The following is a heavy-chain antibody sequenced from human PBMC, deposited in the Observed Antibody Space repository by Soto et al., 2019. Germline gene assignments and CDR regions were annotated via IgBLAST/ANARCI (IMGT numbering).Heavy chain of an antibody. V-gene: IGHV3-30*18. CDR1: GFTFSSYG. CDR3: AKGDPYYYDSSGYPGAEYFQH. J-gene: IGHJ1*01. Sequence: QVQLVESGGGVVQPGRSLRLSCAASGFTFSSYGMHWVRQAPGKGLEWVAVISYDGSNKYYADSVKGRFTISRDNSKNTLYRQMNSLRAEDTAVYYCAKGDPYYYDSSGYPGAEYFQHWGQGTLVTVSS. CDR2: ISYDGSNK. D-gene: IGHD3-22*01.